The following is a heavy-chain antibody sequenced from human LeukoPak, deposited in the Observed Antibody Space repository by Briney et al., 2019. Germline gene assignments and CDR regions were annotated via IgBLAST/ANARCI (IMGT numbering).Heavy chain of an antibody. Sequence: GGSLTLSCAASAFTFSSYAMNWVRQAPGKGLEWVSAISGSGSSTYYADSVKGRFTISRDNSKNTLYLQMNSPRAEDTAVYYCAKGIAAAGTGRWFDPWGQGTLVTVSS. CDR3: AKGIAAAGTGRWFDP. CDR1: AFTFSSYA. V-gene: IGHV3-23*01. CDR2: ISGSGSST. J-gene: IGHJ5*02. D-gene: IGHD6-13*01.